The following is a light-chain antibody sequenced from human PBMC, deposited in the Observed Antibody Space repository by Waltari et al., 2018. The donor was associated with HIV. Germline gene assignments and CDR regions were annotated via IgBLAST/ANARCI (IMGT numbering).Light chain of an antibody. CDR1: QSVFSNSNNKNY. J-gene: IGKJ3*01. CDR2: WAS. Sequence: DIVMTQSPDSLAVSLGARATINCKSSQSVFSNSNNKNYLAWYQQKPGQPPKLLIYWASTRASGVPDRFSGGGSETDFTLTISSLQAEDVAFYFCQQFYTTPLTFGPGTKVDIK. CDR3: QQFYTTPLT. V-gene: IGKV4-1*01.